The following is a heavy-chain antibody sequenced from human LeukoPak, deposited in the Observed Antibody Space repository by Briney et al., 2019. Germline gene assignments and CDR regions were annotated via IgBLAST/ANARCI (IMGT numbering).Heavy chain of an antibody. CDR2: ISSSSSYI. J-gene: IGHJ4*02. Sequence: PGGSLRLSCAASGFTLSDYYMSWIRQAPGKGLEWVSSISSSSSYIYYADSVKGRFTISRDNAKNSLYLQMNSLRAEDTAVYYCARGSSSTGYYFDYWGQGTLVTVSS. V-gene: IGHV3-11*06. CDR1: GFTLSDYY. D-gene: IGHD3-22*01. CDR3: ARGSSSTGYYFDY.